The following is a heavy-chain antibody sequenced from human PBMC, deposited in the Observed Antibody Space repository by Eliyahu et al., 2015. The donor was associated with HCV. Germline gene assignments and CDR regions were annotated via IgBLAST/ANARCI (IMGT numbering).Heavy chain of an antibody. J-gene: IGHJ5*02. CDR3: ARDLKQQPGWFDP. Sequence: EVQLVESGGGLVKPGGSLRLSCAASGFTFSSYSMNWVRQAPGKGLGWVSSISSSSSYIYYADSVKGRFTISRDNAKNSLYLQMNSLRAEDTAVYYCARDLKQQPGWFDPWGQGTLVTVSS. CDR1: GFTFSSYS. D-gene: IGHD6-13*01. V-gene: IGHV3-21*01. CDR2: ISSSSSYI.